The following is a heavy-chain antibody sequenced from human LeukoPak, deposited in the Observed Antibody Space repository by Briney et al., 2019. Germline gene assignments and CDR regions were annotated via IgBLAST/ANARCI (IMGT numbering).Heavy chain of an antibody. CDR2: IYTSGST. CDR3: ARDLINYYGSGSYYNLDAFDI. CDR1: GGSISSYY. D-gene: IGHD3-10*01. Sequence: TSETLSLTCTVSGGSISSYYWSWIRQPAGKGLEWIGRIYTSGSTNYNPSLKSRVTMSVDTSKNQFSLKLSSVTAADTAVYYCARDLINYYGSGSYYNLDAFDIWGQGTMVTVSS. V-gene: IGHV4-4*07. J-gene: IGHJ3*02.